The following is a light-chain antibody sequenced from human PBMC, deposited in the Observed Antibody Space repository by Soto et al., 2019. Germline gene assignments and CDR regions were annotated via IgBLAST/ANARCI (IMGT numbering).Light chain of an antibody. CDR3: QQYNNWPPP. CDR1: QSVTTY. V-gene: IGKV3-15*01. Sequence: TQSPATLSLSPGERATLSCRASQSVTTYLAWYQQKPGQAPRLLIYDASTRATDIPARFSGSGSGTEFTLTISSLQSEDFAVYYCQQYNNWPPPFGQGTKVDI. CDR2: DAS. J-gene: IGKJ1*01.